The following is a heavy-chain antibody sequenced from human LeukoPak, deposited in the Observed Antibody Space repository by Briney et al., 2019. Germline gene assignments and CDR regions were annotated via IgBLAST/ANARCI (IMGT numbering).Heavy chain of an antibody. CDR1: GYTFSSYS. CDR2: ISSCSSYI. J-gene: IGHJ4*02. D-gene: IGHD3-9*01. CDR3: ASETYYDIGLPTFDY. Sequence: KPGGSLRLSCAASGYTFSSYSMNWVRQAPGKGLEWVSSISSCSSYIYYADSVKGRFTISRDNAKYSLYLQINSLRAEDTAVYYCASETYYDIGLPTFDYWGQGTLVTV. V-gene: IGHV3-21*01.